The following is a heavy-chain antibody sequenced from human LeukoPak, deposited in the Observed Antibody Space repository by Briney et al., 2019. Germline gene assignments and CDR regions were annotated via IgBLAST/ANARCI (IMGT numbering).Heavy chain of an antibody. CDR1: GYTFTGYY. CDR2: INPNSGGT. CDR3: AKYPPPTYYYDSSGYYGTTNWFDP. J-gene: IGHJ5*02. D-gene: IGHD3-22*01. Sequence: ASVKVSCKASGYTFTGYYMHWVRQAPGQGLEWMGWINPNSGGTNYAQKFQGRVTMIRDTSISTAYMELSRLRSDDTAVYYCAKYPPPTYYYDSSGYYGTTNWFDPWGQGTLVTVSS. V-gene: IGHV1-2*02.